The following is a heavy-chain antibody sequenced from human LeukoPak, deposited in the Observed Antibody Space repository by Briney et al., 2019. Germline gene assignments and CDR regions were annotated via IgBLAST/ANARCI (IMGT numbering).Heavy chain of an antibody. V-gene: IGHV3-7*04. CDR3: ARGGGTYYYDSSGYYYY. Sequence: QTGGSLRLSCAASGFTFSSYWMSWVRQAPGKGLEWAANIKQDGSEKYYVDSVKGRFTISRDNAKNSLYLQMNSLRAEDTAVYYCARGGGTYYYDSSGYYYYWGQGTLVTVSS. J-gene: IGHJ4*02. CDR2: IKQDGSEK. D-gene: IGHD3-22*01. CDR1: GFTFSSYW.